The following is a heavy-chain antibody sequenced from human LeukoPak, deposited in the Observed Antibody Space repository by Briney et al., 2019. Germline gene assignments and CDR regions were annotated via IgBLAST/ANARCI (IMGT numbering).Heavy chain of an antibody. CDR3: XXXXXXXXXXTIXXXDY. J-gene: IGHJ4*02. CDR2: IYPGDSDT. V-gene: IGHV5-51*01. CDR1: GYSFTSYW. Sequence: SXXXSGYSFTSYWIGWVRQLPGKGLEWMGIIYPGDSDTRYSPSFQGQVTISADKSISTAYLEWSSLKASDTAMYSXXXXXXXXXXXTIXXXDYWGQXTXVTVSS.